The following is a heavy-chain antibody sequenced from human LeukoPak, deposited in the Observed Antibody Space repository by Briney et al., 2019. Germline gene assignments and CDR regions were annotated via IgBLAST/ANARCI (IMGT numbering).Heavy chain of an antibody. CDR2: IGGSGSST. CDR3: AKSDTSGPTAHDY. V-gene: IGHV3-23*01. J-gene: IGHJ4*02. CDR1: GFTFSSYA. Sequence: GGSLRLSCAASGFTFSSYAMSWVRQAPGKGLEWVSAIGGSGSSTYYAGSVKGRFTISRDNSKNTLYLQINSLRAEDTAVYYCAKSDTSGPTAHDYWGQGTLVTVSS. D-gene: IGHD3-22*01.